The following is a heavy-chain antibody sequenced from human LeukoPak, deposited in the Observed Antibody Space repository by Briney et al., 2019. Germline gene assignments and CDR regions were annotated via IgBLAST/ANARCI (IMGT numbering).Heavy chain of an antibody. D-gene: IGHD3-10*01. Sequence: GRSLRLSCAASGITFSSYGMHWVCQAPGKGLEWVAAISYDGSNKYYADSVKGRLTISRDNSKNTLYLQMNSLRTEDTAVYYCAKESDYGSGTSWYYFDYWGQGTLVTVSS. CDR2: ISYDGSNK. J-gene: IGHJ4*02. V-gene: IGHV3-30*18. CDR3: AKESDYGSGTSWYYFDY. CDR1: GITFSSYG.